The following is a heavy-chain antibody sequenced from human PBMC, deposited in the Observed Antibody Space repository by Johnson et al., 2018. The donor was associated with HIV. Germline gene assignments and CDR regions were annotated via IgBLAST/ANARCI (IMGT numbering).Heavy chain of an antibody. V-gene: IGHV3-7*01. D-gene: IGHD2-8*02. J-gene: IGHJ3*02. CDR2: INQAGSDK. CDR1: GFTFSDHH. CDR3: GRESTGAGTAFDI. Sequence: VQLVESGGGLVQPGGSLRLSCAVSGFTFSDHHMTWVRQAPGKGLEWVANINQAGSDKYYVDSVKGRFTISRDNAQNLLYLQMNSLRDEDTAVYYCGRESTGAGTAFDIWGQGTMVTVSS.